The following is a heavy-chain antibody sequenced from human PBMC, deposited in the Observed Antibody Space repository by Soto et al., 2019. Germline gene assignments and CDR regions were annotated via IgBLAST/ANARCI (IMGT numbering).Heavy chain of an antibody. Sequence: GGSLRLSCAASGFTFSSYGMHWVRQAPGKGLEWVAVISYDGSNKYYADSVKGRFTISRDNSKNTLYLQMNSLRAEDTAVYYCAKTSGDTFWSGYYGYYYYYMDVWGKGTTVTSP. D-gene: IGHD3-3*01. V-gene: IGHV3-30*18. CDR1: GFTFSSYG. CDR3: AKTSGDTFWSGYYGYYYYYMDV. J-gene: IGHJ6*03. CDR2: ISYDGSNK.